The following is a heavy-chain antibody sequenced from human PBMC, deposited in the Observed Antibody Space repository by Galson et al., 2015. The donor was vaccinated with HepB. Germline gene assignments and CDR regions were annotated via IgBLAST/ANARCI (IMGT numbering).Heavy chain of an antibody. D-gene: IGHD1-26*01. V-gene: IGHV3-33*01. Sequence: SLRLSCAASGFTFSSYGMHWVRQAPGKGLEWVAVIWYDGSNKYYADSVKGRFTISRDNSKDTLYLQMNSLRAEDTAVYYCARAGSHLPYFDYWGQGTLVTVSS. CDR2: IWYDGSNK. CDR3: ARAGSHLPYFDY. CDR1: GFTFSSYG. J-gene: IGHJ4*02.